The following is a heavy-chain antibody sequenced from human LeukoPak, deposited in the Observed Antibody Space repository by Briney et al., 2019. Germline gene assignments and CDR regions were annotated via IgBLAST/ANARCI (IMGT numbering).Heavy chain of an antibody. CDR2: VYNSGST. D-gene: IGHD3-10*01. CDR3: ARHLVYGSGTQPSFDY. V-gene: IGHV4-59*08. Sequence: PSETLSLTWTVSGGSISSYYWSWIRQPPGKGLEWIAYVYNSGSTNYNPSLKSRVTISVDTSKNQFSLDLFTVTAADTAVYYCARHLVYGSGTQPSFDYWGQGTLVTVSS. J-gene: IGHJ4*02. CDR1: GGSISSYY.